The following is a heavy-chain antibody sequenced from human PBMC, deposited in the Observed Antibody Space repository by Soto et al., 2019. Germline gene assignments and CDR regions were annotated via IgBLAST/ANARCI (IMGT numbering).Heavy chain of an antibody. CDR1: GYTFTGYY. Sequence: ASVKVSCKASGYTFTGYYMHWVRQAPGQGLEWMGWINPNSGGTNYAQKFQGRVTMTRDTSISTAYMELSRLRSDDTAVYYCARGGIMITFGGVISRPPGAFDIWGQGTMVTV. CDR2: INPNSGGT. J-gene: IGHJ3*02. CDR3: ARGGIMITFGGVISRPPGAFDI. V-gene: IGHV1-2*02. D-gene: IGHD3-16*02.